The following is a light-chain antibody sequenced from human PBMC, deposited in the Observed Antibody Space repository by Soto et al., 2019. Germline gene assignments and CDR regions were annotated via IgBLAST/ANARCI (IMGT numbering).Light chain of an antibody. J-gene: IGLJ1*01. Sequence: QSALTQPPSASGSPGQSVTISCTGTSSDVGGYNFVAWYQQHPGKAPKLMISEVSKRPSGVPDRFSGSKSGNTASLTVSGLQAEDEADYYCSSYAGSNIFVCGTGTKVTVL. V-gene: IGLV2-8*01. CDR1: SSDVGGYNF. CDR3: SSYAGSNIFV. CDR2: EVS.